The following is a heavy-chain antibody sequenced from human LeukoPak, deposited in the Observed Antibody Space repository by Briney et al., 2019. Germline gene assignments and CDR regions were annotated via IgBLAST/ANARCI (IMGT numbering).Heavy chain of an antibody. Sequence: PGGSLRLSCAASGFTFSSYWMNWARQAPGKGLEWVASINHNGNVNYYVDSVKGRFTISRDNSKNTLYLQMNSLRAEDTAVYYCARGAYCSGGSCKPPLYYYYGMDVWGQGTTVTVSS. J-gene: IGHJ6*02. V-gene: IGHV3-7*01. CDR3: ARGAYCSGGSCKPPLYYYYGMDV. CDR1: GFTFSSYW. CDR2: INHNGNVN. D-gene: IGHD2-15*01.